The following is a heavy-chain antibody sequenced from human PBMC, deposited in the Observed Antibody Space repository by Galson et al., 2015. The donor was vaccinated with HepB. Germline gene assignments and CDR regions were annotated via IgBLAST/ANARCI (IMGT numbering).Heavy chain of an antibody. D-gene: IGHD5-12*01. CDR2: ISYDGSNK. J-gene: IGHJ6*03. Sequence: SLRLSCAASGFTFSSYAMHWVRQAPGKGLEWVAVISYDGSNKYYADSVKGRFTISRDNSKNTLYLQMNSLRAEDTAVYYCARDGGSYSGYDPYYYYYMDVWGKGTTVTVSS. CDR3: ARDGGSYSGYDPYYYYYMDV. V-gene: IGHV3-30-3*01. CDR1: GFTFSSYA.